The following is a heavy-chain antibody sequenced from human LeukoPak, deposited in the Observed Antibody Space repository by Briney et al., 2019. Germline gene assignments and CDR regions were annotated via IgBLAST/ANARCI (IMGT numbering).Heavy chain of an antibody. Sequence: PSETLSLTCTVSGGSISSYYWSWIRQPPGKGLEWIGYIYYSGSTNYNPSLKSRVTISVDTSKNQFSLKLSSVTAADTAVYYCARHVGAGRWLQSSQYYFDYWGQGTLVTVSS. J-gene: IGHJ4*02. V-gene: IGHV4-59*08. CDR1: GGSISSYY. CDR2: IYYSGST. D-gene: IGHD5-24*01. CDR3: ARHVGAGRWLQSSQYYFDY.